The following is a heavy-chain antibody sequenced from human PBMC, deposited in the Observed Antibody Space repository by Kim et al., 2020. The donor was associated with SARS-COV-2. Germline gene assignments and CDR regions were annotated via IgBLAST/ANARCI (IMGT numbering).Heavy chain of an antibody. J-gene: IGHJ5*02. V-gene: IGHV7-4-1*02. Sequence: AQGFTGRFVFSLDTSVSTAYLQISSLKAEDTAVYYCARNGYSSSSGWFDPWGQGTLVTVSS. D-gene: IGHD6-6*01. CDR3: ARNGYSSSSGWFDP.